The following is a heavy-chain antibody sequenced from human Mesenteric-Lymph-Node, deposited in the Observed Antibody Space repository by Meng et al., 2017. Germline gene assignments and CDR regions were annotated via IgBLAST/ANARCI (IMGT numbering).Heavy chain of an antibody. D-gene: IGHD4-23*01. CDR2: IYSGGST. J-gene: IGHJ4*02. V-gene: IGHV3-66*02. CDR3: ARDHYGGIDY. CDR1: GFTVSSNY. Sequence: GESLKISCAASGFTVSSNYMSWVRQAPGKGLEWVSVIYSGGSTYYADSVKGRFTISRDNSKNTLYLQMNSLRAEDTAVYYCARDHYGGIDYWGQGTLVTSPQ.